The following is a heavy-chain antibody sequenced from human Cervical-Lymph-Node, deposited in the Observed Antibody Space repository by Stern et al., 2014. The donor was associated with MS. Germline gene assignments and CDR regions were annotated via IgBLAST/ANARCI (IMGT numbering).Heavy chain of an antibody. CDR2: IYPDDSDT. V-gene: IGHV5-51*01. D-gene: IGHD3-10*01. CDR3: ARKGTYGLDF. Sequence: EVQLVQSGAEVKKPGESLKISCKGSGYNFASYWLGWGRQVPGKGLEWMGIIYPDDSDTRSTPSFQGQVTMSADKSITTAFLQWSSLKASDTAFYFCARKGTYGLDFWGQGALVTVSS. CDR1: GYNFASYW. J-gene: IGHJ4*02.